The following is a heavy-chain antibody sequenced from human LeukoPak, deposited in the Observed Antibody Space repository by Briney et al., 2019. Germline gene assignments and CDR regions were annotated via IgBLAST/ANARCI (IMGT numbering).Heavy chain of an antibody. CDR3: AREGGDDFWSGYYTAGGLFDY. Sequence: PGGPLRLSCAASGFTVSSNYMSWVRQAPGKGLEWVSVIYSGGSTYYADSVKGRFTISRDNSKNTLYLQMNSLRAEDTAVYYCAREGGDDFWSGYYTAGGLFDYWGQGTLVTVSS. CDR2: IYSGGST. V-gene: IGHV3-66*01. J-gene: IGHJ4*02. CDR1: GFTVSSNY. D-gene: IGHD3-3*01.